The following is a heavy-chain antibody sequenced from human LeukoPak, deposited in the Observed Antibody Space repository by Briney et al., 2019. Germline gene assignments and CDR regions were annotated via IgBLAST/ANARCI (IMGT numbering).Heavy chain of an antibody. D-gene: IGHD6-19*01. CDR2: ISYDGSNK. CDR1: GFTFSSYT. J-gene: IGHJ6*02. V-gene: IGHV3-30-3*01. Sequence: PGRSLRLSCAASGFTFSSYTMHWVRQAPGKGLEWVAVISYDGSNKYYTDSVTGRFTISRDNSKNTLYLQMNSLRAGDTAVYYCASLWSAVAGSAGMDVWGQGTTGTVS. CDR3: ASLWSAVAGSAGMDV.